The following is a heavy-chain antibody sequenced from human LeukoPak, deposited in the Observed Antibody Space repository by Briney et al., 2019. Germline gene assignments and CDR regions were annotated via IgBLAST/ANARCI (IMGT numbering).Heavy chain of an antibody. CDR2: ISYDGSNK. V-gene: IGHV3-30-3*01. Sequence: PGGSLRLSCAASGFTFSSYAMHWVRQAPGKGLEWVAVISYDGSNKYYADSVKGRFTISRDNSKNTLYLQMNSLRAEDTAVYYCATSLSSWRYYFDYWGQGTLVTVSS. J-gene: IGHJ4*02. D-gene: IGHD6-13*01. CDR1: GFTFSSYA. CDR3: ATSLSSWRYYFDY.